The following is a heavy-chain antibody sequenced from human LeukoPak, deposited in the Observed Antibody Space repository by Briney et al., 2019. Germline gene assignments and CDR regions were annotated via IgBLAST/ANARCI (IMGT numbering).Heavy chain of an antibody. Sequence: PSETLSLTCTVSGGSISSLYYTWIRQPPGKGLEWIGYIDSSGITNYNSSLNSRVTISLDTSQNQFSLKLNSVTAADTAVYYCATVANGWYPDYWGQGALVTVAS. D-gene: IGHD6-19*01. V-gene: IGHV4-59*11. CDR2: IDSSGIT. CDR3: ATVANGWYPDY. CDR1: GGSISSLY. J-gene: IGHJ4*02.